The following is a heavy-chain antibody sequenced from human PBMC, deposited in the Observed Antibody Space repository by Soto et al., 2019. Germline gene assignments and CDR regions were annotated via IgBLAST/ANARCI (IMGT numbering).Heavy chain of an antibody. CDR2: ISKSDYT. Sequence: GGSLRLSCTVSGFAFNNYGINWVRQAPGKGLEWVSSISKSDYTYYSDSVKGRFTISRDNAKNSVSLQMNTLRVEDTAVYYCAREDSIILPALACLWGQGTLV. CDR3: AREDSIILPALACL. D-gene: IGHD2-2*01. CDR1: GFAFNNYG. J-gene: IGHJ4*02. V-gene: IGHV3-21*01.